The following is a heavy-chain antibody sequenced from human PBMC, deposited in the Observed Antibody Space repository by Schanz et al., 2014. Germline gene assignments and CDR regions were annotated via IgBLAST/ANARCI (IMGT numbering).Heavy chain of an antibody. CDR2: ISSSSSTR. V-gene: IGHV3-48*01. Sequence: EVQLLESGGGLVQPGGSLRLSCAASGFTFGDYAMCWVRQAPGKGLEWVSYISSSSSTRYYADSVKGRFTISRDNAKNSLFLQMNSLRAEDTAVYYCARDFLLEQLGYSHYYYAMDVWGQGTTVTVSS. J-gene: IGHJ6*02. CDR1: GFTFGDYA. D-gene: IGHD2-15*01. CDR3: ARDFLLEQLGYSHYYYAMDV.